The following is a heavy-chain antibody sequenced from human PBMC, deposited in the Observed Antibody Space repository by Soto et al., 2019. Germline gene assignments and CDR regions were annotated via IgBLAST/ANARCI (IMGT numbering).Heavy chain of an antibody. CDR1: GFTFSSYG. Sequence: GGSLRLSCAASGFTFSSYGMHWVRQAPGKGLEWVAVISYDGSNKYYADSVKGRFTISRDNSKNTLYLQMNSLRAEDTAVYYCAKDWINWNYGLIDYWGQGTLVTVSS. CDR3: AKDWINWNYGLIDY. V-gene: IGHV3-30*18. J-gene: IGHJ4*02. CDR2: ISYDGSNK. D-gene: IGHD1-7*01.